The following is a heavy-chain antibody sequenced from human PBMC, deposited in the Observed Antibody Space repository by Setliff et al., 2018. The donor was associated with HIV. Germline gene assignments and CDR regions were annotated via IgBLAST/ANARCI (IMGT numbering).Heavy chain of an antibody. Sequence: SETLSLTCAVSGGSISSSNWWSGVRQPPGKGLEWIGEIYHSGSTNHNTSLKSRITISVDKSKNQFSLKLSSVAAADTAVYYCASRLGGTFDYWGQGTLVTVSS. V-gene: IGHV4-4*02. D-gene: IGHD3-16*01. CDR2: IYHSGST. J-gene: IGHJ4*02. CDR1: GGSISSSNW. CDR3: ASRLGGTFDY.